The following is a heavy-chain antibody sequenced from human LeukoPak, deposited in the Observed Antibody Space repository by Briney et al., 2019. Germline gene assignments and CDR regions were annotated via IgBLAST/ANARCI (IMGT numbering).Heavy chain of an antibody. D-gene: IGHD4-23*01. CDR3: ARRMAHDYGGSNWFDP. CDR2: IYPGDSDT. Sequence: GESLKISCKGSGYSFTSYWIGWVRQMPGKGLEWMGIIYPGDSDTRYSPSFQGQVTISADKSISTAYLQWSSLKASDTAMYYCARRMAHDYGGSNWFDPWGQGTLVTVSS. CDR1: GYSFTSYW. J-gene: IGHJ5*02. V-gene: IGHV5-51*01.